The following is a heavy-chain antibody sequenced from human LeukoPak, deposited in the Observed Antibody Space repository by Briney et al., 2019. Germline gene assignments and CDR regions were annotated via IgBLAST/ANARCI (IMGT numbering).Heavy chain of an antibody. CDR2: ISSSGSTI. J-gene: IGHJ4*02. V-gene: IGHV3-48*03. CDR1: GFTFSSYE. CDR3: AGDYGGSSPFDY. Sequence: GGALRLSCAASGFTFSSYEMHWVRQAPGKGLEWVSYISSSGSTIYYADSVKGRFTISRDNAKNSLYLQMNSQRAEDTAVYYCAGDYGGSSPFDYWGQGTLVTVSS. D-gene: IGHD4-23*01.